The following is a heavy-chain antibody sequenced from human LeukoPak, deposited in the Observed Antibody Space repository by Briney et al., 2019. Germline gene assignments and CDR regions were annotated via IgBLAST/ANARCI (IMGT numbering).Heavy chain of an antibody. CDR2: ISGSGGST. V-gene: IGHV3-23*01. Sequence: GGSPRPLCAASGFTFSSYAMRWVRQAPGKGLEGGLAISGSGGSTYYADSVKGRFTISRDNSKNTLYLQMNSLRAEDTAVYYCAKPGSSWHLDAFDIWGQGTMVTVSS. D-gene: IGHD6-13*01. CDR1: GFTFSSYA. CDR3: AKPGSSWHLDAFDI. J-gene: IGHJ3*02.